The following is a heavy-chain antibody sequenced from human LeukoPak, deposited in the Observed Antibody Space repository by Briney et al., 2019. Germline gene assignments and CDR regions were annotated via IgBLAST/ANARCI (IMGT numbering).Heavy chain of an antibody. Sequence: GASVKVSCKASGCTFTSYGISWVRQAPGQGLEWMGWISAYNGNTNYAQKLQGRVTMTTDTSTSTAYMELRSLRSDDTAVYYCARGSRPYDYVWGSYRYNNWFDPWGQGTLVTVSS. J-gene: IGHJ5*02. CDR1: GCTFTSYG. V-gene: IGHV1-18*01. CDR3: ARGSRPYDYVWGSYRYNNWFDP. CDR2: ISAYNGNT. D-gene: IGHD3-16*02.